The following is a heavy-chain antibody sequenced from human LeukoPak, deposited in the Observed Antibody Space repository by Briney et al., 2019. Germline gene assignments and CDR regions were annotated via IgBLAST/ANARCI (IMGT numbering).Heavy chain of an antibody. CDR2: IYYSGST. D-gene: IGHD2-2*01. J-gene: IGHJ4*02. V-gene: IGHV4-39*07. Sequence: PSETLSLTCTVSGGSISSSSYYWGWIRQPPGTGLEWIGSIYYSGSTYYNPSLKSRVTISVDTSKNQFSLKLSSVTAADTAVYYCARDRGSTSCRIDYWGQGTLVTVSS. CDR1: GGSISSSSYY. CDR3: ARDRGSTSCRIDY.